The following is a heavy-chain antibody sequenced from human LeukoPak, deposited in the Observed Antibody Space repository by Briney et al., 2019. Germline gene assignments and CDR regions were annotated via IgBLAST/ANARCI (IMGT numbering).Heavy chain of an antibody. CDR3: TTDGVGIEGATFDY. J-gene: IGHJ4*02. CDR2: IKAKAHGGTT. V-gene: IGHV3-15*01. D-gene: IGHD1-26*01. Sequence: GGSLRLSCAASGFTFIDAWMAWVSQAPGKRLEWVGRIKAKAHGGTTDYAAPVKGRFTISRDDSKNTLYLQMNSLKTEDTAVYYCTTDGVGIEGATFDYWGQGTLVTVSS. CDR1: GFTFIDAW.